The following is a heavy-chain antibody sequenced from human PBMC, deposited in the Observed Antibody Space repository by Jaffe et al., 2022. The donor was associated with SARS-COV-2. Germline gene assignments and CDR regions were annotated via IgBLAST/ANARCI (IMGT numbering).Heavy chain of an antibody. CDR3: AKESWTIFDPTPGFDY. Sequence: EVQLLESGGGLVQPGGSLRLSCAASGFTFSSYAMSWVRQAPGKGLEWVSAISGSGGSTYYADSVKGRFTISRDNSKNTLYLQMNSLRAEDTAVYYCAKESWTIFDPTPGFDYWGQGTLVTVSS. J-gene: IGHJ4*02. CDR2: ISGSGGST. D-gene: IGHD3-3*01. CDR1: GFTFSSYA. V-gene: IGHV3-23*01.